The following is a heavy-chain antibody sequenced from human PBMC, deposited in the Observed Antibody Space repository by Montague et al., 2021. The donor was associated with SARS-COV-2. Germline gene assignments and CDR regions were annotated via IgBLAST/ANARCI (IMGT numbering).Heavy chain of an antibody. V-gene: IGHV6-1*01. CDR2: TYYRSKWYY. D-gene: IGHD6-13*01. CDR3: ARGPRYSLSWSFDY. J-gene: IGHJ4*02. Sequence: CAISGDSVSSNTAAWNWIRQSPSRGLEWLGRTYYRSKWYYDYAVSVKSRMTISPDTSKNQFSLQLSCVTPEDRAVYYCARGPRYSLSWSFDYWGQGTLVTVSS. CDR1: GDSVSSNTAA.